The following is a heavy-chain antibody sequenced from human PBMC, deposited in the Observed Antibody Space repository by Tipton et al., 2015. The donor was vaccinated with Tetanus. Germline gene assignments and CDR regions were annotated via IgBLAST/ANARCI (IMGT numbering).Heavy chain of an antibody. J-gene: IGHJ3*02. CDR2: VHYSGST. V-gene: IGHV4-59*01. CDR3: ARIGWLQQNKPAFDI. Sequence: TLSLTCAVYGGSISSFYWYWIRQPPGRGLEWIGYVHYSGSTNYSPSLRSRVTLSVDTSKNQFSLKLSSVTAADTAVYYCARIGWLQQNKPAFDIWGQGTVVTVSS. CDR1: GGSISSFY. D-gene: IGHD6-19*01.